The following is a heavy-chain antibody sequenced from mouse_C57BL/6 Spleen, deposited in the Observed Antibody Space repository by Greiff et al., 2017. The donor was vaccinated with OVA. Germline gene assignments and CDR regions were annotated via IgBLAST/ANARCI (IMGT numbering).Heavy chain of an antibody. CDR3: ARGGGNYEYDRGFAY. J-gene: IGHJ3*01. CDR2: ISDGGSYT. D-gene: IGHD2-4*01. Sequence: EVKVVESGGGLVKPGGSLKLSCAASGFTFSSYAMSWVRQTPEKRLEWVATISDGGSYTYYPDNVKGRFTISRDNAKNNLYLQMSHLKSEDTAMYYCARGGGNYEYDRGFAYWGQGTLVTVSA. CDR1: GFTFSSYA. V-gene: IGHV5-4*03.